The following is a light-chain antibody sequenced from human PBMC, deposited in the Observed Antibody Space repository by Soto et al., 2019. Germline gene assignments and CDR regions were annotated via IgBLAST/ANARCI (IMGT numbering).Light chain of an antibody. V-gene: IGKV3-15*01. Sequence: EIVMTQSPATLSVSPGERATLFCRASQSVSSNLAWYQQKPGQAPRLLIYGASTRATGIPARFSGSGSATEFTLTISSLQSEDFAVYYCQHYNNWPITFGQGTKLEIK. CDR1: QSVSSN. CDR2: GAS. J-gene: IGKJ2*01. CDR3: QHYNNWPIT.